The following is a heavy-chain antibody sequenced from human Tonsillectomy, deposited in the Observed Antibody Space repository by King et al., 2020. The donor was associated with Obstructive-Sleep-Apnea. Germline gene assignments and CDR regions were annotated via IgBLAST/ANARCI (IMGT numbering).Heavy chain of an antibody. J-gene: IGHJ5*02. CDR1: GGSFSGYY. V-gene: IGHV4-34*01. Sequence: QVQLQQWGAGLLKPSETLSLTCAVYGGSFSGYYWSWIRQPPGKGLEWIGEINHSGSTNYNPSLKSRVTISVDTSKNQFSLKLSSVTAADTAVYYCARGYGDYQTPNNWFDPWGQGTLVTVSS. CDR2: INHSGST. CDR3: ARGYGDYQTPNNWFDP. D-gene: IGHD4-17*01.